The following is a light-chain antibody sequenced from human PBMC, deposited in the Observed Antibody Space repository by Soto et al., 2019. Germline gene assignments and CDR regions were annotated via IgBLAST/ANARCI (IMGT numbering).Light chain of an antibody. Sequence: SYELTQPPSLSVAPGQTARISCGGNNLGTKSVHWYQQQPGQAPVMVVYDDTDRPSGIPERFSGTNSGNTATLTISRVEAGDEADYLFQVLDRSRDHWGFRGGTKLTVL. J-gene: IGLJ2*01. CDR1: NLGTKS. CDR2: DDT. V-gene: IGLV3-21*02. CDR3: QVLDRSRDHWG.